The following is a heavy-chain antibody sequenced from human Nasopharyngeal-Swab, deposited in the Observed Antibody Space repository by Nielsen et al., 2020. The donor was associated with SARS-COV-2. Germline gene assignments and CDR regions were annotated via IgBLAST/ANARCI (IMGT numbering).Heavy chain of an antibody. J-gene: IGHJ3*02. D-gene: IGHD3-10*01. CDR1: GFTFSSYA. V-gene: IGHV3-23*01. CDR2: ISGSDGST. Sequence: GESLKISCAASGFTFSSYAMSWVRQAPGKGLEWVSAISGSDGSTYYADSVKGRFTISRDNSKNTLYLQMNSLRDEDTAVYYCAKDKAYTGLITMGTSDAFDIWGQGTMVTVSS. CDR3: AKDKAYTGLITMGTSDAFDI.